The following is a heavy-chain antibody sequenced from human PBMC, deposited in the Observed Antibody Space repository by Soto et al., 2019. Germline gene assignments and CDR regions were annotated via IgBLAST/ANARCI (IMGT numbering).Heavy chain of an antibody. CDR2: ISASNGNT. D-gene: IGHD2-15*01. CDR1: GSTFINFG. V-gene: IGHV1-18*01. CDR3: ARVPGFRAGLSDPAPVD. J-gene: IGHJ4*01. Sequence: QVQLVQSGPEVKKPGASVRVSCKASGSTFINFGFSWVRQAPGQGLAWLGWISASNGNTYYAQKFQGRITLTTHTPPTTPYMDLRTLTSDDTAVSFCARVPGFRAGLSDPAPVDWGHGTLVTVSS.